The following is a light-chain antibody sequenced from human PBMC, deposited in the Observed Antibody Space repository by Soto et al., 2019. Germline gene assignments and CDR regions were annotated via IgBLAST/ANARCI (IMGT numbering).Light chain of an antibody. CDR1: QGISNY. CDR2: AAS. Sequence: DIQMTQSPSSLSASVGDRVTITCRASQGISNYLAWYQQKPGKVPKLLIYAASTLQSGVPSRFSGSGSGTDFTLTISSLQPEDVATYYCQKYNSAAPGFTFGPGTKVDIK. V-gene: IGKV1-27*01. CDR3: QKYNSAAPGFT. J-gene: IGKJ3*01.